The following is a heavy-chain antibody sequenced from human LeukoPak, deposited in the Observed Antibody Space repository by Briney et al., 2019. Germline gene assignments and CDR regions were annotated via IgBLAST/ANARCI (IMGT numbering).Heavy chain of an antibody. CDR3: ARYVAVAGTIKWFDP. Sequence: SETLSLTCAVSGGSFSGSYWSWIRKPPGQGLEWIGEINHSGGTNSNPSLNSRVTISVDTSKTQCHLKLSSVTVAAAAVSYCARYVAVAGTIKWFDPCGQGALVTVSS. D-gene: IGHD6-19*01. CDR2: INHSGGT. J-gene: IGHJ5*02. CDR1: GGSFSGSY. V-gene: IGHV4-34*10.